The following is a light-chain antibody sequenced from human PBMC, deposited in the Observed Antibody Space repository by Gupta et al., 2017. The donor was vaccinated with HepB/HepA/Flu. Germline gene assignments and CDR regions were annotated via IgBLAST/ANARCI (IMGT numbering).Light chain of an antibody. V-gene: IGKV2-28*01. CDR2: VGS. Sequence: DVVMTQSPLFLPVTPGEQASISCRSSQSLLHTNGFNCLEWYLQKPGQSPQLLIYVGSNRAPGVPDRFSGSGSGTDFTLKISRVEAEDVEVYYCMQGLHTPRTFGPGTKVDIK. J-gene: IGKJ3*01. CDR1: QSLLHTNGFNC. CDR3: MQGLHTPRT.